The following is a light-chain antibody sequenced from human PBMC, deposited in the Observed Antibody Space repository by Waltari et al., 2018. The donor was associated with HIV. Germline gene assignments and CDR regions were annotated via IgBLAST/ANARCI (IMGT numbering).Light chain of an antibody. CDR2: EVS. CDR1: TSDIGRSNY. CDR3: CSYTSTTAFDV. J-gene: IGLJ1*01. V-gene: IGLV2-14*01. Sequence: QSALTQPASVSGSPGQSVTISCTGTTSDIGRSNYVSWYQQHPGKAPKLIISEVSNRPSGVSDRFSGSKSGNTASLTISGLQAEDEADYYCCSYTSTTAFDVFGTGTRVSVL.